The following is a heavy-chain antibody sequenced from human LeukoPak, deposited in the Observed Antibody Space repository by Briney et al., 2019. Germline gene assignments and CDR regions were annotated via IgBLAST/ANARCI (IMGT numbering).Heavy chain of an antibody. CDR3: ASVYSSSWYPLGFDP. J-gene: IGHJ5*02. D-gene: IGHD6-13*01. CDR2: IYYSGST. CDR1: GGSISSYY. Sequence: SETLSLTCTVSGGSISSYYWSWIRQPPGKGLEWIGYIYYSGSTNYHPSLKSRVTISVDTSKNQFSLKLSSVTAADTAVYYCASVYSSSWYPLGFDPWGQGTLVTVSS. V-gene: IGHV4-59*08.